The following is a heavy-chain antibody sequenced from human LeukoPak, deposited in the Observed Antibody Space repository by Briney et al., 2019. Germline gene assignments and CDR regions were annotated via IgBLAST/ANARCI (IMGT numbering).Heavy chain of an antibody. Sequence: GGSLRLSCAASGFTFSSYAMHWVRQAPGKGLEWVAVISYDGSNKYYADSVKGRFTISRDNSKNTLYLQMNSLRAEDTAVYYCAKDKMEVRGVINYNWAWGQGTLVTVSS. D-gene: IGHD3-10*01. V-gene: IGHV3-30*04. J-gene: IGHJ5*02. CDR2: ISYDGSNK. CDR3: AKDKMEVRGVINYNWA. CDR1: GFTFSSYA.